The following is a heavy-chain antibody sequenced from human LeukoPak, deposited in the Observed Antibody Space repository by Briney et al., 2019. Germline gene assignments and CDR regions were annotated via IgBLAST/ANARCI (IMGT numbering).Heavy chain of an antibody. J-gene: IGHJ4*02. CDR1: GDSVSNSHYY. Sequence: SKTLSLTCSVSGDSVSNSHYYWAWIRQPPGKGLEWIGTIFHSGTTYYSPSLTGRVTISVDTSMTQFSLRLSSLTAADTAVYYCASERWSRRSYFNYWGQGILVTVSS. CDR3: ASERWSRRSYFNY. D-gene: IGHD5-24*01. V-gene: IGHV4-39*07. CDR2: IFHSGTT.